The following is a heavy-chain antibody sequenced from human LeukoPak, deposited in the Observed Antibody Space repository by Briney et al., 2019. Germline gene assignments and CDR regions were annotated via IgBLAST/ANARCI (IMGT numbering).Heavy chain of an antibody. J-gene: IGHJ5*02. V-gene: IGHV4-59*01. D-gene: IGHD6-13*01. Sequence: PSETLSLTCTVSGGSISSYYWSWIRQPPGKGLEWIGYIYYSGSTNYNPSLKSRVTISVDTSKNQFSLKLSSVTAADTAVYYCARVSQQLVTGGWFDPWGQGTLVTVSS. CDR3: ARVSQQLVTGGWFDP. CDR1: GGSISSYY. CDR2: IYYSGST.